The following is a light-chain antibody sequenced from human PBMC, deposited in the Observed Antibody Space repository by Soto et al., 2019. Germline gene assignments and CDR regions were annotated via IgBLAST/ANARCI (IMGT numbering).Light chain of an antibody. V-gene: IGKV1-27*01. CDR2: AAS. Sequence: DIQMTQSPSSLSASVGHRVTITCRASQGISNYLAWYQQKPGKVPKLLIYAASTLQSGVPSRFSATVSGTEFSLTITSLQPEDFATYYCQQLFDSPITFGQGTRLEIK. J-gene: IGKJ5*01. CDR3: QQLFDSPIT. CDR1: QGISNY.